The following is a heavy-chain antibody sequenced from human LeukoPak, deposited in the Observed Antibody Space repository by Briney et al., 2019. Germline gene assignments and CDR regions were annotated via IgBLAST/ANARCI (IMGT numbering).Heavy chain of an antibody. J-gene: IGHJ4*02. V-gene: IGHV3-23*01. CDR1: GFTFSSYG. Sequence: HPGGSLRLSCAASGFTFSSYGMSWVRQAPGKGLEWVSAISGSGGSTYYADSVKGRFTISRDNSKNTLYLQMNSLRAEDTAVYYCARADWDTAMIDYWGQGTLVTVSS. CDR3: ARADWDTAMIDY. D-gene: IGHD5-18*01. CDR2: ISGSGGST.